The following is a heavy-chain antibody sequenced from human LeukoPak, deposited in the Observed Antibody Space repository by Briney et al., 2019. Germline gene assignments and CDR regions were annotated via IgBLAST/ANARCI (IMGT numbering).Heavy chain of an antibody. CDR2: ISSSGSTI. Sequence: GGSLRLSCAASGFTFSDYYMSWIRQAPGKGLEWVSYISSSGSTIYYADSVKGRFTISRDNAKNSLYLQMNSLRAEDTAVYYCARDREIQLWFLFDYWGQGTLVTVSS. CDR3: ARDREIQLWFLFDY. J-gene: IGHJ4*02. V-gene: IGHV3-11*01. D-gene: IGHD5-18*01. CDR1: GFTFSDYY.